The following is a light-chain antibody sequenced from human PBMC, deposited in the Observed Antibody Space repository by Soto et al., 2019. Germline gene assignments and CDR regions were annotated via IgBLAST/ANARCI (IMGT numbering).Light chain of an antibody. CDR3: QHYHSSPWT. Sequence: DIQMTQSPSTLSASVGDRVTITCRASQSIDGWLAWYQQKTGQAPELLVSKASSLESGVPSRFSGSGSGTEYTLTISSLQPDDFATYYCQHYHSSPWTFGQGTKVDIK. V-gene: IGKV1-5*03. CDR2: KAS. J-gene: IGKJ1*01. CDR1: QSIDGW.